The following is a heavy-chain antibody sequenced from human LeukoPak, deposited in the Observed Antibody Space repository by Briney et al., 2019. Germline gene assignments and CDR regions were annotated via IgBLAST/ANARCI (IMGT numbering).Heavy chain of an antibody. CDR1: GYTFTSYY. CDR3: ARDGDYYDSSGYYYAFDY. Sequence: ASVKVSCNASGYTFTSYYMHWVRQAPGQGLEWMGIINPSGGSTSYAQKFQGRVTMTRDTSTSTVYMELSSLRSEDTAVYYCARDGDYYDSSGYYYAFDYWGQGTLVTVSS. J-gene: IGHJ4*02. V-gene: IGHV1-46*01. CDR2: INPSGGST. D-gene: IGHD3-22*01.